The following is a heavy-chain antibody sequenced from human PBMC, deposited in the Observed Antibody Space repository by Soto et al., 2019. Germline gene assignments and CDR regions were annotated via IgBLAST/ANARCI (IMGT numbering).Heavy chain of an antibody. CDR1: GFTFNNYA. V-gene: IGHV3-23*01. CDR2: ISGGGDTT. J-gene: IGHJ4*02. CDR3: AKGRGGSGSLTPRVDF. Sequence: EVQLLESGGGLVQPGGSLRLSCAASGFTFNNYAMTWVRQAPGKGLEWVSAISGGGDTTSYADSVKGRFTVSRDGSKNTLDLQMSSLRAEDTALDYCAKGRGGSGSLTPRVDFWGQGTLVTVSS. D-gene: IGHD3-10*01.